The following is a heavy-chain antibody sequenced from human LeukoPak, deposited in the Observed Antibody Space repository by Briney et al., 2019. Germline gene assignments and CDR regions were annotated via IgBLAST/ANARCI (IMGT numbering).Heavy chain of an antibody. D-gene: IGHD3-3*01. J-gene: IGHJ4*02. Sequence: ASETLSLTCAVYGGSFSGYYWTWIRQPPGKGLEWIGEINHSGRTNYNPSLKSRVTISVDTSKNQFSLKLSSVTAADTAVYYCARHLQHDFWSGYPSPLDYWGQGTLVTVSS. CDR1: GGSFSGYY. CDR2: INHSGRT. CDR3: ARHLQHDFWSGYPSPLDY. V-gene: IGHV4-34*01.